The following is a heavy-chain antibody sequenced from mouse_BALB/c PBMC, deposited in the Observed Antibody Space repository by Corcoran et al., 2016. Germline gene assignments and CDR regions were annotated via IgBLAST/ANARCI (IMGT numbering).Heavy chain of an antibody. CDR3: AREVPGGYPFDY. CDR1: GYTFTSYV. Sequence: EVQLQQSGPELVKPGASVKMSCKASGYTFTSYVMHWVKQKPGQGLEWIGYIYPYNDGTKYNEKFKGKATQTSDKSSSAAYMEFSSLTSEDSAFYYCAREVPGGYPFDYWGQGTTLTVSS. V-gene: IGHV1S136*01. D-gene: IGHD2-2*01. J-gene: IGHJ2*01. CDR2: IYPYNDGT.